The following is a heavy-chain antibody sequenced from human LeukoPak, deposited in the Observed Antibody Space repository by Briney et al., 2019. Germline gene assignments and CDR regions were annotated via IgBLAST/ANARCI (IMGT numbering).Heavy chain of an antibody. J-gene: IGHJ3*02. V-gene: IGHV3-30*18. CDR3: AKLRIAVAVRDAFDI. CDR1: GFTFSSYG. CDR2: ISYDGSNK. D-gene: IGHD6-19*01. Sequence: GGSLRLSCAASGFTFSSYGMHWVRQAPGKGLEWVAVISYDGSNKYYADSVKGRFTISRDNSKNTLYLQMNSLRAEDTAVYYCAKLRIAVAVRDAFDIWGQGTMVTVSS.